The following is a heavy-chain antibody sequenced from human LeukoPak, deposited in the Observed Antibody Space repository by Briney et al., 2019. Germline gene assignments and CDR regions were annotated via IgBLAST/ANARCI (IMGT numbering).Heavy chain of an antibody. J-gene: IGHJ4*02. V-gene: IGHV4-59*01. Sequence: SETLSLTCSVSGGSISSYYWSWIRQPPGKGLEWIGYIYYSGSTNYNPSLKSRVTISVDTSKNQFSLKLTSVTAADTAVYYCAREVVAAPGTVDYWGQGTLVTVSS. CDR3: AREVVAAPGTVDY. D-gene: IGHD6-13*01. CDR2: IYYSGST. CDR1: GGSISSYY.